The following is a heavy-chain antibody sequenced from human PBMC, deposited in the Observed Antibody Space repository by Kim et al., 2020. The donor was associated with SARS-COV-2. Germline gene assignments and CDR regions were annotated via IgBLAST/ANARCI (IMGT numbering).Heavy chain of an antibody. Sequence: FQGQVTISADKSISTAYLQWSSLKASDTAMYYCARQGQSIAARRGAFDIWGQGTMVTVSS. V-gene: IGHV5-51*01. D-gene: IGHD6-6*01. CDR3: ARQGQSIAARRGAFDI. J-gene: IGHJ3*02.